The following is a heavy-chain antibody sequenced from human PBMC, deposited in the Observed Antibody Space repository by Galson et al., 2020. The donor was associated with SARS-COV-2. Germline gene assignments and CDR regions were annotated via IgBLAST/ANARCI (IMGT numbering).Heavy chain of an antibody. Sequence: ETSETLSLTCTVSGGSINNYFWNCIRQPAGKGLEWIGRISTSGNTNYNPSLKSRVSMSVDMSKNQFSLKLTSVTAADTAVYYCAREKSVAAAGGRDFDYWGQGTLVTVSS. CDR3: AREKSVAAAGGRDFDY. V-gene: IGHV4-4*07. J-gene: IGHJ4*02. CDR2: ISTSGNT. D-gene: IGHD6-13*01. CDR1: GGSINNYF.